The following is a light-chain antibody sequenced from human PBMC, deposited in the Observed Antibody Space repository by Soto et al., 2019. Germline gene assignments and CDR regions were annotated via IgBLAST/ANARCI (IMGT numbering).Light chain of an antibody. CDR2: GIS. J-gene: IGKJ1*01. CDR1: QSVSSNY. V-gene: IGKV3-20*01. Sequence: EIVLTQSPGTLSLSPGERATLSCRASQSVSSNYLAWYQQKSGQAPSLLIYGISSRATGIPDRFSGSGSGTDFTLTISRLEPEDFAVYYCQQYGNSRTFGQGTKVEIK. CDR3: QQYGNSRT.